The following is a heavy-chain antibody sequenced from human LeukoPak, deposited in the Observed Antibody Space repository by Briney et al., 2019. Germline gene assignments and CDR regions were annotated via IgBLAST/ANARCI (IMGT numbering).Heavy chain of an antibody. J-gene: IGHJ4*02. CDR2: IKQDGSEK. Sequence: GGSLRLSCAASGFTFSSYWMSWVRQAPGKGLEWVANIKQDGSEKYYVDSVKGRFTISRDNAKNSLYLQMTSLRAEDTAVYFCAREGNIVADFDYWGQGTLVTVSS. CDR3: AREGNIVADFDY. D-gene: IGHD5-12*01. V-gene: IGHV3-7*01. CDR1: GFTFSSYW.